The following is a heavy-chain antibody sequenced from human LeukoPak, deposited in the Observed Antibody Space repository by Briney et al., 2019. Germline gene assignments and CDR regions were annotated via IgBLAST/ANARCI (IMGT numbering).Heavy chain of an antibody. V-gene: IGHV3-30-3*01. D-gene: IGHD6-19*01. CDR3: ARSRLRDEQWLVPMVY. CDR2: ISYDGSNK. Sequence: TGGSLRLSCAVSGFTASGFTFSRNSMSWVRQAPGKGLEWVAVISYDGSNKYYADSVKGRFTISRDNSKNTLYLQMNSLRAEDTAVYYCARSRLRDEQWLVPMVYWGQGTLVTVSS. J-gene: IGHJ4*02. CDR1: GFTFSRNS.